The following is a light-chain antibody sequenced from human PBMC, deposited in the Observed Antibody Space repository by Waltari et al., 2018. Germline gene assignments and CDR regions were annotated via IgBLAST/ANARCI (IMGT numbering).Light chain of an antibody. J-gene: IGLJ3*02. V-gene: IGLV3-25*03. CDR1: DLPKQY. CDR3: QSADSSGSLWV. CDR2: KDS. Sequence: SYELTQPPSISVSPGQTARIPCSGDDLPKQYGYWYQQKPGQAPALVIYKDSERPSGIPERISGSSSGTTVTLTINGVQAEDEADYFCQSADSSGSLWVFGGGTKLTVL.